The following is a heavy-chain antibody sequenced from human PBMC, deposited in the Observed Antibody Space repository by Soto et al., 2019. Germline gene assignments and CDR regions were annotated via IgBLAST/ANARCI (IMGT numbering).Heavy chain of an antibody. CDR2: TRNKPNSYTT. D-gene: IGHD3-10*01. V-gene: IGHV3-72*01. J-gene: IGHJ5*02. CDR1: GFTFSSYW. CDR3: AMEGSGPGWT. Sequence: GGSLRLSCAASGFTFSSYWMHWVRQAPGKGLEWVGRTRNKPNSYTTEYAASVRGRFTISSDDSKNSLYLQMNSLKTEDTAVYYCAMEGSGPGWTWGQGTLVTVSS.